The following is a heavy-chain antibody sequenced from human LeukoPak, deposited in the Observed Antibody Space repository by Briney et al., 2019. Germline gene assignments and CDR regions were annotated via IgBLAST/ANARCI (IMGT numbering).Heavy chain of an antibody. J-gene: IGHJ6*03. CDR3: AREFGGYYYYMDV. V-gene: IGHV3-7*01. CDR1: GFTFSSYW. Sequence: GGSLRLSCAASGFTFSSYWMSWVRQAPGKGPEWVANIKQDGSEKYYVDSVKGRFTISRDNAKNSLYLQMNSLRAEDTAVYYCAREFGGYYYYMDVWGKGTTVTISS. D-gene: IGHD3-10*01. CDR2: IKQDGSEK.